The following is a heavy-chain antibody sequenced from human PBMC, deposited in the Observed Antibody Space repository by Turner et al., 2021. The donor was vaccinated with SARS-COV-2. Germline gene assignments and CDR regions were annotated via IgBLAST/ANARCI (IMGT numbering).Heavy chain of an antibody. Sequence: QVQLVESGGGVVQPGRSLRLSCAASGFTFSSYAMNWVRQAPGKGREWVAVISYDGSNKYYADSVKGRFTISRDNSKNTLYLQMNSLRAEDTDVYYCAGIQSYDRSDYYGMDVWGQGTTVTVSS. D-gene: IGHD3-22*01. J-gene: IGHJ6*02. CDR3: AGIQSYDRSDYYGMDV. V-gene: IGHV3-30-3*01. CDR1: GFTFSSYA. CDR2: ISYDGSNK.